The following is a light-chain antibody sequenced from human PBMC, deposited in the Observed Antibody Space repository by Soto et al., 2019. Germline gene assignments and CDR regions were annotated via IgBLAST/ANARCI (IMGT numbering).Light chain of an antibody. CDR2: ELN. J-gene: IGLJ2*01. CDR3: CSYAGSSTVV. CDR1: NSDVGNYNL. V-gene: IGLV2-23*02. Sequence: QSVLTQPASVSGSPGQSITISCTGTNSDVGNYNLVSWYQHHPGKAPQLMIFELNKRPSGVSNRFSGSKSGNTASLTISGLQAEDEADYYCCSYAGSSTVVFGGGTKLTVL.